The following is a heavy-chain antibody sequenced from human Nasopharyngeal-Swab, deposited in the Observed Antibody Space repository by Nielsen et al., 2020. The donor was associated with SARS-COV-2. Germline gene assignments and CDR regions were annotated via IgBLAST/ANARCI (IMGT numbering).Heavy chain of an antibody. CDR2: IRSTAYSGTT. V-gene: IGHV3-49*02. J-gene: IGHJ4*02. Sequence: GESLKISCAASGFNFNYYSMNWVRQAPGKGLEWVGFIRSTAYSGTTAYAASVKDRFTISRDNSKSIAYLQMNSLKTEDSGVYYCARDPRHYSSGWYVDYWGQGTLVTVSS. CDR1: GFNFNYYS. CDR3: ARDPRHYSSGWYVDY. D-gene: IGHD6-19*01.